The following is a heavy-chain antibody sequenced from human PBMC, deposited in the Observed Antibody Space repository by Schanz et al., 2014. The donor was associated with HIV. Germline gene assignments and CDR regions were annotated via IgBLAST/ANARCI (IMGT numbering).Heavy chain of an antibody. CDR1: GYLFTNYG. Sequence: QAQLVQSGAEVSEPGASVKVSCKTSGYLFTNYGVNWVRQAPGQGLEWVGVINPKIGTVTYGHRVQGRVTMTTDTSTNTAYMELRSLKSDDTAVYYCARGEDWPGGASDHWGQGTLVIVS. V-gene: IGHV1-18*01. D-gene: IGHD1-26*01. CDR3: ARGEDWPGGASDH. J-gene: IGHJ5*02. CDR2: INPKIGTV.